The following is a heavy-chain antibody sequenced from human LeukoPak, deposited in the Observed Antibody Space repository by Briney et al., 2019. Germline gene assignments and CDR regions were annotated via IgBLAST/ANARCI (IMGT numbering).Heavy chain of an antibody. CDR3: ARGVDLTYYYGSGSYRRGSNWFDP. D-gene: IGHD3-10*01. CDR2: IRYDGSNK. CDR1: GFTFSSYG. J-gene: IGHJ5*02. V-gene: IGHV3-30*02. Sequence: GGSLRLSCAASGFTFSSYGMHWVRQAPGKGLEWVAFIRYDGSNKYYADFVKGRFTISRDNSKNTLYLQMNSLRAEDTAVYYCARGVDLTYYYGSGSYRRGSNWFDPWGQGTLVTVSS.